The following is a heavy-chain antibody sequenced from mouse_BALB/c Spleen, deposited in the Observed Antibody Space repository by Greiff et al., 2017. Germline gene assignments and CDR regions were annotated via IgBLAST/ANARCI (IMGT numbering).Heavy chain of an antibody. V-gene: IGHV5-6-5*01. CDR2: ISSGGST. J-gene: IGHJ2*01. Sequence: EVMLVESGGGLVQPGGSRKLSCAASGFTFSSYAMSWVRQTPEKRLEWVASISSGGSTYYPDSVKGRFTISRDNARNILYLQMSSLRSEDTAMYHCARGQAWPHFDYWGQGTTLTVSS. CDR1: GFTFSSYA. CDR3: ARGQAWPHFDY.